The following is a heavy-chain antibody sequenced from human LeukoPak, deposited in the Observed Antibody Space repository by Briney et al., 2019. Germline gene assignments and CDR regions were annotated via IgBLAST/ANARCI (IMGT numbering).Heavy chain of an antibody. J-gene: IGHJ4*02. Sequence: SETLSLTCTVSGGSISSYYWSWIRQPAGTALEWIGRIYTSGTITYNPSLKSRVTMSVDTSKNQFSLKLSSVTAADTAVYYCARVRLVVVAATIDYWGQGTLVTVSS. CDR3: ARVRLVVVAATIDY. CDR1: GGSISSYY. V-gene: IGHV4-4*07. D-gene: IGHD2-15*01. CDR2: IYTSGTI.